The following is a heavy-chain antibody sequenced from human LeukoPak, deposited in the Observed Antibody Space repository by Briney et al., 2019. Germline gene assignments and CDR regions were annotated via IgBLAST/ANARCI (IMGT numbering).Heavy chain of an antibody. CDR3: ARDGLSAALDR. CDR2: IKQDGSEK. J-gene: IGHJ5*02. V-gene: IGHV3-7*01. D-gene: IGHD2-2*01. CDR1: GFRFSSFY. Sequence: GGSLRLSCVSSGFRFSSFYMSWVRPAPGMGLEWVANIKQDGSEKYYVDSVKGRFTISRDNAKNSLYLQMSSLRDEDTAVYYCARDGLSAALDRWGQGTLVTVPS.